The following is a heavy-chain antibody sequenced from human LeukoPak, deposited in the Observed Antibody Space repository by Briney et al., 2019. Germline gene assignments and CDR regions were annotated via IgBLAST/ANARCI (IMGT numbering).Heavy chain of an antibody. Sequence: GGSLRLSCTASGFTSGGFTFGDYAMSWFRQAPGKGLEWVGFIRSKAYGGTTEYAASVKGRFTISRDDSKSIAYVQMNSLKAEDTAVYYCTTYYDSSGYIAIDYWGQGTLVTVSS. J-gene: IGHJ4*02. V-gene: IGHV3-49*03. CDR2: IRSKAYGGTT. CDR1: GFTSGGFTFGDYA. CDR3: TTYYDSSGYIAIDY. D-gene: IGHD3-22*01.